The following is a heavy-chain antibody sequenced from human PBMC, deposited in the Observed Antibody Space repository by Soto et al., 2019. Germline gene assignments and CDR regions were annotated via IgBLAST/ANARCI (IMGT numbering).Heavy chain of an antibody. J-gene: IGHJ6*02. V-gene: IGHV4-59*08. CDR1: DDSSSSYK. CDR2: IDSNGGT. D-gene: IGHD3-10*01. Sequence: QVQLQESGPGLVKPSETLSLTCTVSDDSSSSYKWSWIRQPPGRRLEWIGYIDSNGGTSYNPSLQSRGTISTDTSTKQFPLKLSSVTAADTAVYYCVRQGFGRLHGLVDVWGQGTTVTVSS. CDR3: VRQGFGRLHGLVDV.